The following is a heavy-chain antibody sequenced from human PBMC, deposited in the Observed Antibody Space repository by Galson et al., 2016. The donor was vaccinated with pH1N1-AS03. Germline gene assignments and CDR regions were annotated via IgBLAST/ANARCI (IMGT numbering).Heavy chain of an antibody. D-gene: IGHD4-17*01. V-gene: IGHV4-59*08. CDR3: ARHDPPGDYGGTHWYVDL. Sequence: ETLSLTCSVSGGSIRNYYWSWIRQPPGKGLEWIGHIFYSGTSIYNPSLKSRVTILVDTSKNHFSLRLSSVTAADTAVYHCARHDPPGDYGGTHWYVDLWGRGTLVTVSS. J-gene: IGHJ2*01. CDR2: IFYSGTS. CDR1: GGSIRNYY.